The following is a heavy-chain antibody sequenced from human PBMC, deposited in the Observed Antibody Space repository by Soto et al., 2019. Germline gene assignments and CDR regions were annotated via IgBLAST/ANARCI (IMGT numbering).Heavy chain of an antibody. CDR3: ARRGTTVTTGDY. CDR1: GGSFSGYY. J-gene: IGHJ4*02. Sequence: QVQLQQWGAGLLKPSETLSLTCAVYGGSFSGYYWSWIRQPPGKGLEWIWEINHSGSTNYNPSLKSRVTISVDTSKNQFSLKLSSVTAADTAVYYCARRGTTVTTGDYWGQGTLVTVSS. CDR2: INHSGST. V-gene: IGHV4-34*01. D-gene: IGHD4-17*01.